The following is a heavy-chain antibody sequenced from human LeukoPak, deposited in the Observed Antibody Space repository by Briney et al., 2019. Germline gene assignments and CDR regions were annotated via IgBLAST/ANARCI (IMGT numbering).Heavy chain of an antibody. CDR3: AKGTGLSYYYYYYMDV. V-gene: IGHV3-23*01. Sequence: GGSLRLSCAASGFTFSSYAMSWVRQAPGKGLEWVSAISDSGGSTYYADSVKGRFTISRDNSKNTLYLQMNSLRAEDTAVYYCAKGTGLSYYYYYYMDVWGKGTTVTVSS. CDR1: GFTFSSYA. D-gene: IGHD2/OR15-2a*01. J-gene: IGHJ6*03. CDR2: ISDSGGST.